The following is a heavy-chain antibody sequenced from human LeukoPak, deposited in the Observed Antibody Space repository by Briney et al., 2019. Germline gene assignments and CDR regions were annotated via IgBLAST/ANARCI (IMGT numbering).Heavy chain of an antibody. CDR1: GGSISSSSYY. J-gene: IGHJ4*02. V-gene: IGHV4-39*02. CDR2: IYYSGTT. CDR3: ARLKESQKIFDN. Sequence: SETLSLTCTVSGGSISSSSYYWGWIRQHPGKGLEWIGSIYYSGTTYYNPSLKSRITISIDTSKNHFSLKLSSVTAADTAVYYCARLKESQKIFDNWGQGTLVTVSS.